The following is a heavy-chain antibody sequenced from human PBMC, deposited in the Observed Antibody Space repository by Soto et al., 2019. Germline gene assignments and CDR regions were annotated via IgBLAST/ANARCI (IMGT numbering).Heavy chain of an antibody. J-gene: IGHJ4*02. D-gene: IGHD6-19*01. Sequence: EVQLVESGGGLVQPGGSLRLSCVTSGITFSNYWMTWVRQAPGNGLEWVANIKQDGSEKYYVDSVKGRFTISRDNAKNSLYLQRNSLRAEDTAVYFCARDRGSGWYYRFDYWGQGTRVTVSS. CDR1: GITFSNYW. CDR3: ARDRGSGWYYRFDY. V-gene: IGHV3-7*03. CDR2: IKQDGSEK.